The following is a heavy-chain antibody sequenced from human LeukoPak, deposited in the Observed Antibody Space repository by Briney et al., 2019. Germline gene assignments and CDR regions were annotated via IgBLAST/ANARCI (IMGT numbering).Heavy chain of an antibody. J-gene: IGHJ4*02. Sequence: GSLRLSCAPSGFTLSRYWMSSVRQAPGQGVGGVAKMKRDGNEKHNVDSVKGRFTISRDNAENLLYLQMNGLRAEDTAMYYCGRSQSLGYWGQGTLVTVSS. CDR1: GFTLSRYW. CDR3: GRSQSLGY. V-gene: IGHV3-7*04. CDR2: MKRDGNEK.